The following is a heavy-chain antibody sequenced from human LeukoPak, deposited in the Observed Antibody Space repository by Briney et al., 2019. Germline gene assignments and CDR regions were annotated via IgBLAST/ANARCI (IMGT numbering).Heavy chain of an antibody. CDR1: GYTFTSYA. D-gene: IGHD7-27*01. V-gene: IGHV1-69*13. CDR2: IIPIFGTA. CDR3: ARAARSNWASYFDY. Sequence: SVKVSCKASGYTFTSYAMNWVRQAPGQGLEWMGGIIPIFGTANYAQKFQGRVTITADESTSTAYMELSSLRSEDTAVYYCARAARSNWASYFDYWGQGTLVTVSS. J-gene: IGHJ4*02.